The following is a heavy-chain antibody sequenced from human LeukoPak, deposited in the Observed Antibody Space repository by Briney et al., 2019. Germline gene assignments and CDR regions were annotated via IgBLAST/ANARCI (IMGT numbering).Heavy chain of an antibody. J-gene: IGHJ3*02. D-gene: IGHD1-26*01. Sequence: GGSLRLSCAASGFTFSSYGMHWVRQAPGKGLEWVAFIRYDGSNKYYADSVKGRFTISRDNSKNTLYLQMDSLRAEDTAVYYCAKDREGRGSYGGGAFDIWGQGTMVTVSS. CDR1: GFTFSSYG. CDR2: IRYDGSNK. CDR3: AKDREGRGSYGGGAFDI. V-gene: IGHV3-30*02.